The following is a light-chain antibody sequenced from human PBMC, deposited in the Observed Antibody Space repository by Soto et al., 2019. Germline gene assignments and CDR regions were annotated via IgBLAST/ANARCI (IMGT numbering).Light chain of an antibody. V-gene: IGKV3-20*01. CDR2: GAS. CDR3: ATSVT. CDR1: ETINRDS. J-gene: IGKJ5*01. Sequence: VLVQSPGTLSLSPGEGGTVSCRASETINRDSVVWYQQKVGQAPRLLIYGASTRATGIPDRFSGGGSDTDFTLTISRVTPEDFAVYYCATSVTFGQGTRLDVK.